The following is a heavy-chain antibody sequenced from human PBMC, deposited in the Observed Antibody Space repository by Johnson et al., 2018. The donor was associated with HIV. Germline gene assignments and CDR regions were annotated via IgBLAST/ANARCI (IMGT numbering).Heavy chain of an antibody. Sequence: VQLVESGGGVVQPGRSLRLSCAASGFTFSSNAMSWVRQAPGKGLEWVSGISGSGGSTYYADSVKGRFTISRDNSKNTLFLQMNSLKTEDTALYYCTAHYRNAFDIWGQGTMVTVSS. CDR1: GFTFSSNA. CDR2: ISGSGGST. D-gene: IGHD1-26*01. V-gene: IGHV3-23*04. CDR3: TAHYRNAFDI. J-gene: IGHJ3*02.